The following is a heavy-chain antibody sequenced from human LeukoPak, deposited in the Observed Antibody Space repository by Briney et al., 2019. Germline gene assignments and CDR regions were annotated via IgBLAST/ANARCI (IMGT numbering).Heavy chain of an antibody. CDR2: IYYSGST. V-gene: IGHV4-31*02. J-gene: IGHJ4*02. Sequence: PSQTLSLTWTVSGGSISSGGYYWSWLRQHPGKGLEWIGYIYYSGSTYYNPSLKRRVTISVDTSKNQFSLKLSSVTAADTAVYYCARGLSSHYYFDYWGQGTLVTVSS. D-gene: IGHD6-13*01. CDR1: GGSISSGGYY. CDR3: ARGLSSHYYFDY.